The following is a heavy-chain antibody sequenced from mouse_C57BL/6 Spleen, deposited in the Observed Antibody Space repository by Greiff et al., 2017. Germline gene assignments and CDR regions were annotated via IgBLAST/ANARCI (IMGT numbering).Heavy chain of an antibody. D-gene: IGHD2-3*01. J-gene: IGHJ2*01. V-gene: IGHV1-26*01. CDR3: ERVGGYYVGY. Sequence: EVQLQQSGPELVKPGASVKISCKASGYTFTDYYMNWVKQSHGKSLEWIGDINPNNGGTSYNQKFKGKATLTVDKSSSTAYMELRSLTSEDSAVYYCERVGGYYVGYWGQGTTLTVSS. CDR2: INPNNGGT. CDR1: GYTFTDYY.